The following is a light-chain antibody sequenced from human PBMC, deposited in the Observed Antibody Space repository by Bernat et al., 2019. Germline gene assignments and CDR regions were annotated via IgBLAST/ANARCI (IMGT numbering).Light chain of an antibody. J-gene: IGLJ1*01. CDR1: SSNIGSNY. CDR3: AAWDDSLSGRV. V-gene: IGLV1-47*01. CDR2: RNN. Sequence: SASGTPGQRVTISCSGSSSNIGSNYVYWYQQLPGTAPKLLIYRNNQRPSGVPDRFSGSKSGTSASLAISGLRSEDEADYYCAAWDDSLSGRVFGTGTKVTVL.